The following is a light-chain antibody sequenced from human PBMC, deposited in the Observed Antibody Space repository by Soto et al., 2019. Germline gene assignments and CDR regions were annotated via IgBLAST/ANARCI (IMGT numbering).Light chain of an antibody. V-gene: IGKV3-15*01. CDR1: QSVSNN. CDR2: AAS. CDR3: QQYTDWPWGT. J-gene: IGKJ4*01. Sequence: EIVMTQSPATLSVSPGERATLSCRASQSVSNNVAWYQQKPGQAPRVVIYAASMRATGIPARFSGRGSGTDFTLTISSLQSEDFAVYYCQQYTDWPWGTFGGGTKVGIK.